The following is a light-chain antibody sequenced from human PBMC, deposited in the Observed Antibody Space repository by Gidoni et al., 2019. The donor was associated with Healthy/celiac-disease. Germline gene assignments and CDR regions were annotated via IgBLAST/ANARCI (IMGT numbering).Light chain of an antibody. CDR1: NIGSKS. CDR3: QVWDSSSDLVV. J-gene: IGLJ2*01. CDR2: DDS. Sequence: SYVLTQPPSASVAPGQTARITGGGNNIGSKSGHWYQQKPGQAPVLVVYDDSDRPSGIPERFSGSNSGNTATLTISRVEAGDEADYYCQVWDSSSDLVVFGGGTKLTVL. V-gene: IGLV3-21*02.